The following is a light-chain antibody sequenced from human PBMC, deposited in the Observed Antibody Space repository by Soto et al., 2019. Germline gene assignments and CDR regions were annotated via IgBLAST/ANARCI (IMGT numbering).Light chain of an antibody. V-gene: IGKV1-5*03. Sequence: DIQMTQSPSTLSASVGDRVTITCRASQSISSWLAWYQQKRGKAPNLLIYKASSLESGVPSRFSGSGSGPALPLTLRSLQRDDFATSYCQLYNSYPWTFGQGTTVEIK. CDR2: KAS. CDR3: QLYNSYPWT. J-gene: IGKJ1*01. CDR1: QSISSW.